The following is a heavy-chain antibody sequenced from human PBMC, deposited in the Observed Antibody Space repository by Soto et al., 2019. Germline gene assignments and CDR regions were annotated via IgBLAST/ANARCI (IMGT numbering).Heavy chain of an antibody. CDR3: ARAGGWYYFDY. V-gene: IGHV4-59*01. J-gene: IGHJ4*02. CDR2: IYYSGST. CDR1: GGSISSYY. D-gene: IGHD6-19*01. Sequence: SETLSLTCTVSGGSISSYYWSWIRQPPGKGLEWIGYIYYSGSTNYNPSLKSRVTISVDTSKNQFSLKLSSVTAADTAVYYCARAGGWYYFDYWGQGNLVTVS.